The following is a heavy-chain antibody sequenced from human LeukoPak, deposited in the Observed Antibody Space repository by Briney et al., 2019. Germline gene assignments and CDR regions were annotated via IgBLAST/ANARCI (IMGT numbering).Heavy chain of an antibody. J-gene: IGHJ4*02. Sequence: GRSLRLSCAASRFTFDDYAMHWVRQDPGKGLEWVSGISWNSGSIGYADSVKGRFTISRDNAKNSLYLQMNSLRAEDTALYYCAKDYRYSSSWGYFDYWGQGTLVTVSS. CDR2: ISWNSGSI. V-gene: IGHV3-9*01. CDR3: AKDYRYSSSWGYFDY. CDR1: RFTFDDYA. D-gene: IGHD6-13*01.